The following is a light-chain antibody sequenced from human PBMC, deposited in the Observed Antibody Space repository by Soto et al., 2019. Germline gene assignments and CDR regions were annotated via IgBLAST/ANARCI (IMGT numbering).Light chain of an antibody. CDR2: GAS. J-gene: IGKJ1*01. CDR1: QSVSSSY. CDR3: QQYVSSPWT. V-gene: IGKV3-20*01. Sequence: EIVLTQSPGTLSLTPGEGATLSCRASQSVSSSYLAWYQQKPGQAPRLLIYGASSRATGIPDRFSGSGSGTDFTLTISRLEPEDFAVYSCQQYVSSPWTFGQGTKVEIK.